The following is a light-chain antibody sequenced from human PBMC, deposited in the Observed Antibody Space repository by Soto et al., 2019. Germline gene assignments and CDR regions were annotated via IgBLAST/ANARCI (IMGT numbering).Light chain of an antibody. CDR2: AAS. J-gene: IGKJ1*01. CDR1: QGIGDD. V-gene: IGKV1-17*01. Sequence: DIQMTQSPSSLSASVGDRVIITCRASQGIGDDLGWYQQKPGKAPKRLIYAASSLQSGVPSRFSGSGPGTDFPLTISSLQPDDFASYYCLQHNTYPWTFGPGTKVEVK. CDR3: LQHNTYPWT.